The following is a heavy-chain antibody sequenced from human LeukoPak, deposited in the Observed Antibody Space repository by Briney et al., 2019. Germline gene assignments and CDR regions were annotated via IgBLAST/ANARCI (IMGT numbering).Heavy chain of an antibody. D-gene: IGHD1-26*01. J-gene: IGHJ4*02. CDR1: GYTFTGYY. CDR2: INAGNGNT. CDR3: ARESVGATTSHFDY. Sequence: ASVKVSCKASGYTFTGYYMHWVRQAPGQRLEWMGWINAGNGNTKYSQEFQGRVTITRDISASTAYMELSSLRSEDMAVYYCARESVGATTSHFDYWGQGTLVTVSS. V-gene: IGHV1-3*03.